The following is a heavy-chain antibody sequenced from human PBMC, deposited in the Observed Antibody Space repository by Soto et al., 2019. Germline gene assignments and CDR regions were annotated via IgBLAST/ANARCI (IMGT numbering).Heavy chain of an antibody. CDR1: GFSLSTSGVG. D-gene: IGHD3-10*01. Sequence: QITLKESGPTLVKPTQTLTLTCTFSGFSLSTSGVGVGWIRQPPGKALEWLALIYWDDDKRYSPSLKSRLTITKETSENQVVLTMTNMDPVDTATYYCAHRPRGCFYYYFAYWGQGTLVTVSS. V-gene: IGHV2-5*02. CDR2: IYWDDDK. CDR3: AHRPRGCFYYYFAY. J-gene: IGHJ4*02.